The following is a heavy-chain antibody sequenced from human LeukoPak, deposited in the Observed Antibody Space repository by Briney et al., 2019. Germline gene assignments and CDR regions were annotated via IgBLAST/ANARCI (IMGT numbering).Heavy chain of an antibody. J-gene: IGHJ6*04. CDR3: ARAPNYYGSGSYYNNYYYYYGMDV. V-gene: IGHV4-34*01. Sequence: SQTLSLTRAVYGGSFSGYYWSWIRHPPRKGLEWIGEINHSGSTNYNTSLKSRVTISVDTSKNPFSLKLSSVTAADTAVYYCARAPNYYGSGSYYNNYYYYYGMDVWGKGTTVTVSS. CDR1: GGSFSGYY. CDR2: INHSGST. D-gene: IGHD3-10*01.